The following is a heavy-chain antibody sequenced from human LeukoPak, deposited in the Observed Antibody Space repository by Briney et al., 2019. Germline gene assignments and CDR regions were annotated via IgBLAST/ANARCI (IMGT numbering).Heavy chain of an antibody. CDR3: AKASGGSGSYPTDY. CDR2: IKQDGSEK. V-gene: IGHV3-7*03. D-gene: IGHD3-10*01. Sequence: GGSLRLSCAASGFTFSSYWMSWVRQAPGKGLEWVANIKQDGSEKYYVDSVKGRFTISRDNSKNTLYLQMNSLRAEDTAVYYCAKASGGSGSYPTDYWGQGTLVTVSS. CDR1: GFTFSSYW. J-gene: IGHJ4*02.